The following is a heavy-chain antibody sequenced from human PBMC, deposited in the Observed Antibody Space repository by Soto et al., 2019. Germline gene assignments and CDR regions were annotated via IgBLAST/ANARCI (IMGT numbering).Heavy chain of an antibody. J-gene: IGHJ5*02. V-gene: IGHV1-46*01. Sequence: QVQLVQSGAEVKEPGASVKVSCKASGYTFTAYWIHWVRQAPGQGPEWVARIDPKNGEKKYARVLEGRITVTSQASTSTVYMEISSLTSDDTAFYYCVRDRPHAWFDPWGQGTLVTVSS. CDR1: GYTFTAYW. CDR2: IDPKNGEK. CDR3: VRDRPHAWFDP.